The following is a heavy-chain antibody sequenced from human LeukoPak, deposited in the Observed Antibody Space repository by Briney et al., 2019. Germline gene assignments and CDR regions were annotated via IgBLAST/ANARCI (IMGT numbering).Heavy chain of an antibody. Sequence: PGGSLRLSCAASGFTFSSYWMSWVRQSPGKWLEWVANITPDGSEKYYVDSVKGRFTISRDNARNALFLEMNSLRAEDTAVYYCARERMYSGSGSTFPYYDYWSQGTLVIVSS. J-gene: IGHJ4*02. CDR1: GFTFSSYW. V-gene: IGHV3-7*01. CDR3: ARERMYSGSGSTFPYYDY. D-gene: IGHD3-10*01. CDR2: ITPDGSEK.